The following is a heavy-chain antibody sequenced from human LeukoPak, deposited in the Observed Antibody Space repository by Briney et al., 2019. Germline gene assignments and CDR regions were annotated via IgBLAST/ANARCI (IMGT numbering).Heavy chain of an antibody. CDR2: IYPGDSDT. D-gene: IGHD3-3*01. CDR3: ARASGDFWSGYTFDY. J-gene: IGHJ4*02. Sequence: GESLKISCKGSGYSFTDYWVGWVRQMPGKGLEWMGIIYPGDSDTRYSPSFRGQVTISADTSISTAYLQWRSLKASDTAMYYCARASGDFWSGYTFDYWGQGTLVTVSS. V-gene: IGHV5-51*01. CDR1: GYSFTDYW.